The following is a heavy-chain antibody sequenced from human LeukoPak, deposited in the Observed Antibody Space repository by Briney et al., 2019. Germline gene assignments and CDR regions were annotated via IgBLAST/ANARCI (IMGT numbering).Heavy chain of an antibody. D-gene: IGHD6-19*01. CDR3: ATKQWLAPPPDS. CDR2: INTDGTVT. V-gene: IGHV3-74*01. Sequence: RGSPRLSCAASGFTFSKYWMLWVRHAPGKGLESVSRINTDGTVTTYADSVKGRFTVSRDNADNTMFLQMNSVRDEDTAVYYCATKQWLAPPPDSWGQGTPVTVSS. J-gene: IGHJ4*02. CDR1: GFTFSKYW.